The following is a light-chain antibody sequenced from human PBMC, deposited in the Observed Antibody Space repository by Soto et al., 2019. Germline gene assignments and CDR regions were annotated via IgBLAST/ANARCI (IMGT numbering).Light chain of an antibody. Sequence: DIPMTQSPASLSASVGDRVSITCRASQTISSYLNWYQQKPGAAPKLLIYSASTLQSGVPSRFSGSGFGTDYTLTISSLQPADFAVYYCQQTLRTPHTFGQGTKLDIE. CDR3: QQTLRTPHT. V-gene: IGKV1-39*01. J-gene: IGKJ2*01. CDR1: QTISSY. CDR2: SAS.